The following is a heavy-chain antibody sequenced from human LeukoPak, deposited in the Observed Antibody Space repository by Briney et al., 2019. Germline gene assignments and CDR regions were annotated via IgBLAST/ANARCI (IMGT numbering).Heavy chain of an antibody. V-gene: IGHV4-39*07. J-gene: IGHJ4*02. CDR2: IYYSGST. CDR1: GGSISSSSYY. D-gene: IGHD5-18*01. CDR3: AREGGYSYGYVY. Sequence: SETLSLTCTVSGGSISSSSYYWGWIRQPPGKGLEWIGSIYYSGSTYYNPSLKSRVTISVDTSKNQFSLKLGSVTAADTAVYYCAREGGYSYGYVYWGQGTLVTVSS.